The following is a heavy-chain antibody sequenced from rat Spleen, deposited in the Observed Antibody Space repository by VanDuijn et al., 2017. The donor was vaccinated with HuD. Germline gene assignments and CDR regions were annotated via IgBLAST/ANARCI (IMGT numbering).Heavy chain of an antibody. CDR2: ISIKTHNYAT. V-gene: IGHV10-4*01. D-gene: IGHD1-3*01. J-gene: IGHJ2*01. Sequence: EVRLVESGGGLVQPKGSLKLSCAASGFDFNNYAMSWVRQAPGKGLDWVASISIKTHNYATLYTDSVKGRFTISRDDSQRMVYLQMNNLKTEDTALYYCTPFSDWGQGVMVTVSS. CDR1: GFDFNNYA. CDR3: TPFSD.